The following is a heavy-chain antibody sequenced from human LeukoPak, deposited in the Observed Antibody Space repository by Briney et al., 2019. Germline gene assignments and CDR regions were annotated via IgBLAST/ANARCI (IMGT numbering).Heavy chain of an antibody. J-gene: IGHJ3*02. CDR3: ARDYRYYYDSSGPDAFDI. CDR2: IYDSGST. D-gene: IGHD3-22*01. V-gene: IGHV4-31*03. Sequence: SQTLSLTCTVSGGSISSGGYYWSWIRQHPGKGLEWIGYIYDSGSTYYNPSLKSRVTISVDTSKNQFSLKLSSVTAADTAVYYCARDYRYYYDSSGPDAFDIWGQGTMVTVSS. CDR1: GGSISSGGYY.